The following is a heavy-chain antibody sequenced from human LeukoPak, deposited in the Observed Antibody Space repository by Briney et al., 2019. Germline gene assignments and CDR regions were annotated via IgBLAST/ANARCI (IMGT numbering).Heavy chain of an antibody. CDR1: GFMIFSHE. D-gene: IGHD4-17*01. J-gene: IGHJ4*02. CDR3: ARVSPNTVTTLQYFDY. Sequence: GGSLRLSCEASGFMIFSHEMHWVRQAPGKGLEWLSFISSNDGTTYYADAVKGRFTISRDTAMNSLFLHMNSLRAEDTAVYYCARVSPNTVTTLQYFDYWGQGTLVTVSS. CDR2: ISSNDGTT. V-gene: IGHV3-48*03.